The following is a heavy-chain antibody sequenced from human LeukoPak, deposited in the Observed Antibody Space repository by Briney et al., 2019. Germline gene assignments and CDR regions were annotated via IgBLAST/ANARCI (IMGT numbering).Heavy chain of an antibody. CDR1: GGSISSYY. J-gene: IGHJ6*03. V-gene: IGHV4-4*07. D-gene: IGHD6-19*01. CDR2: IYTSGST. CDR3: AKDQPKAVAGHYYYYYYMDV. Sequence: SETLSLTCTVSGGSISSYYWSWIRQPAGKGLEWIGRIYTSGSTNYNPSLKSRVTISVDKSKNQFSLKLSSLTAADTAVYYCAKDQPKAVAGHYYYYYYMDVWGKGTTVTVSS.